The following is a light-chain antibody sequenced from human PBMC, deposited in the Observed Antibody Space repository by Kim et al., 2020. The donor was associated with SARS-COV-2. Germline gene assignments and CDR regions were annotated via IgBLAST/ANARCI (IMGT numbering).Light chain of an antibody. J-gene: IGKJ1*01. V-gene: IGKV3-20*01. CDR3: QQYGSSRWT. CDR2: GAS. Sequence: SPGERATLSCRASQSVSSSYLAWYQQKPGQAPRLLIYGASSRATGIPDRFSGSGSGTDFTLTISRLEPEDFALYYCQQYGSSRWTFGQGTKVDIK. CDR1: QSVSSSY.